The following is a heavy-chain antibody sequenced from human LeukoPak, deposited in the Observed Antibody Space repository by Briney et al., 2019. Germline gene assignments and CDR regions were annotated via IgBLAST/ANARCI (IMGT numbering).Heavy chain of an antibody. CDR1: GGSFSGYY. CDR3: ARVRLGELSFLYYYYYYYMVV. V-gene: IGHV4-59*01. D-gene: IGHD3-16*02. CDR2: IYYSGST. J-gene: IGHJ6*03. Sequence: SETLSLTCAVYGGSFSGYYWSWIRQPPGKGLEWIGYIYYSGSTNYNPSLKSRVTISVDTSKNQFSLKLSSVTAADTAVYYCARVRLGELSFLYYYYYYYMVVWGKGTTVTVSS.